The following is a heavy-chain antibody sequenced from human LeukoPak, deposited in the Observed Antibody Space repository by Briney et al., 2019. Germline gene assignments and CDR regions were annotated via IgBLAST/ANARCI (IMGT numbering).Heavy chain of an antibody. J-gene: IGHJ4*02. D-gene: IGHD5-18*01. CDR2: INHSGST. CDR1: GGSFSGYY. CDR3: ARGYSEDY. Sequence: KSSETLSLTCAVYGGSFSGYYWSWIRQPPGKGLEWIGEINHSGSTNYNPSLKSRVTISVDTSKYQFSLKLSSVTAEDTAVYYCARGYSEDYWGQGTLVTVSS. V-gene: IGHV4-34*01.